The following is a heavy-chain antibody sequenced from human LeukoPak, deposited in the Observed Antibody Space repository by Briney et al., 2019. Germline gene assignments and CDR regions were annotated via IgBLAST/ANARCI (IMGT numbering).Heavy chain of an antibody. J-gene: IGHJ3*02. D-gene: IGHD1-26*01. Sequence: ASVKVSCKASGYTFTSYDINWVRQATGQGLEWMGWMNPNSGNTGYAQKFQGRVTMTRNTSISTAYMELSSLRSEDTAVYYCAGAGIVGATEAFDIWGQGTMVTVSS. V-gene: IGHV1-8*01. CDR3: AGAGIVGATEAFDI. CDR1: GYTFTSYD. CDR2: MNPNSGNT.